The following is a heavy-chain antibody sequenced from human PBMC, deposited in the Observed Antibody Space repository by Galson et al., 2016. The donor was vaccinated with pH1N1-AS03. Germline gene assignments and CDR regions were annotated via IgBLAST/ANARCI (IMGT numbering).Heavy chain of an antibody. Sequence: SLRLSCAASGFAFSDYTMHWVRQAPGKGLEWVAVTSYNGRNKYYTDSVQGRFSISRDNSKNTLNLQMISLRDEDTAVYFCARSPSSAWHNFDYWGQGALVVVST. CDR2: TSYNGRNK. CDR3: ARSPSSAWHNFDY. D-gene: IGHD6-19*01. CDR1: GFAFSDYT. V-gene: IGHV3-30-3*02. J-gene: IGHJ4*02.